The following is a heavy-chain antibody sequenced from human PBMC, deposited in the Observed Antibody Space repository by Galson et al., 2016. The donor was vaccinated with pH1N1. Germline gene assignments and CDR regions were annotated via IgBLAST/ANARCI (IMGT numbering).Heavy chain of an antibody. CDR1: GGTFSSSG. CDR2: IIPIFGTS. Sequence: SVKVSCKASGGTFSSSGINWVRQAPGQGFEWMGGIIPIFGTSKYAQKFQGRVTITADESTTTAYMELCRLISEDTAVYYCAREDYYDTDLSDWYFDLWGRGTLITVSS. CDR3: AREDYYDTDLSDWYFDL. D-gene: IGHD3-22*01. J-gene: IGHJ2*01. V-gene: IGHV1-69*13.